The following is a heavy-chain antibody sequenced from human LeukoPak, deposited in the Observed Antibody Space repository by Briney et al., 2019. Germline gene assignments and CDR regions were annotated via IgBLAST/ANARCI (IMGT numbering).Heavy chain of an antibody. V-gene: IGHV3-9*01. CDR1: GFTFDDYA. Sequence: SLRLSCAASGFTFDDYAMHWVRHAPGKGLEWVSGISWNSGSIVYADSVKGRFTISRDNAKNSLYLQMNSLRAEDTALYYCAKGHLLYYFDYWGQGTLVTVSS. J-gene: IGHJ4*02. CDR3: AKGHLLYYFDY. CDR2: ISWNSGSI. D-gene: IGHD2-2*01.